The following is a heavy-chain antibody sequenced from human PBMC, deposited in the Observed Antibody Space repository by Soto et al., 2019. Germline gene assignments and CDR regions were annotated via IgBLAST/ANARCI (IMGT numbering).Heavy chain of an antibody. V-gene: IGHV4-31*03. J-gene: IGHJ4*02. CDR2: IYYSGSN. D-gene: IGHD2-2*01. CDR1: GGSISSGGYY. CDR3: AREGYCSSTSCYVSYFDY. Sequence: QVQLQESGPGLVKPSQTLSLTCSVSGGSISSGGYYWSWIRQHSGRCLGWFGYIYYSGSNYYNPSLMSRVTITANTSKNHFSLKLSSVTAADTAVYYCAREGYCSSTSCYVSYFDYWGQGTLVTVSS.